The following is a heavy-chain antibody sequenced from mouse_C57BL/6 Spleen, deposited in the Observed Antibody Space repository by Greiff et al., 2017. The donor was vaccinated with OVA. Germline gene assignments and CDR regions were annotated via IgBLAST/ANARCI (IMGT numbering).Heavy chain of an antibody. J-gene: IGHJ3*01. Sequence: GGGLVQPKGSLKLSCAASGFSFNTYAMNWVRQAPGKGLEWVARIRSKSNNYATYYADSVKDRFTISRDDSESMLYLQMNNLKTEDTAMYYCVRPIYYGNYVTAWFAYWGQGTLVTVSA. D-gene: IGHD2-1*01. CDR1: GFSFNTYA. V-gene: IGHV10-1*01. CDR3: VRPIYYGNYVTAWFAY. CDR2: IRSKSNNYAT.